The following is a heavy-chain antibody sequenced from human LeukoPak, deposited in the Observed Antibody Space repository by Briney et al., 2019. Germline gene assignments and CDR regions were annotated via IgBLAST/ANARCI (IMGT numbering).Heavy chain of an antibody. CDR1: GGTFTSYA. Sequence: SVKVSCKASGGTFTSYAISWVRQAPGQGLEWMGGIIPIFGTANYAQKFQGRVTITADESTSTAYMELSSLRSEDTAVYYCARVLASVAGTKNWFDPWGQGTLVTVSS. CDR3: ARVLASVAGTKNWFDP. D-gene: IGHD6-19*01. CDR2: IIPIFGTA. V-gene: IGHV1-69*01. J-gene: IGHJ5*02.